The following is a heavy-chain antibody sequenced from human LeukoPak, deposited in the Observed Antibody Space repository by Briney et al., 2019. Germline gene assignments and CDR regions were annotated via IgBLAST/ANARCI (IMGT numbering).Heavy chain of an antibody. CDR3: ARRVIVVVVAATPFDY. CDR1: GGSISSGDYY. V-gene: IGHV4-30-4*01. J-gene: IGHJ4*02. CDR2: IYYSGST. D-gene: IGHD2-15*01. Sequence: SQTLSLTCTVSGGSISSGDYYWSWIRQPPGKGLEWIGYIYYSGSTYYNPSLKSRVTLSVDTSKNQFSLKLSSVTAADTAVYYCARRVIVVVVAATPFDYWGQGTLVTVSS.